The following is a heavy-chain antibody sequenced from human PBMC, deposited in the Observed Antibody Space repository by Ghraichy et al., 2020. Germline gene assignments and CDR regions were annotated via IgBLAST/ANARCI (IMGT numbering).Heavy chain of an antibody. J-gene: IGHJ3*02. CDR2: IFYSGST. V-gene: IGHV4-59*01. Sequence: SETLSLTCTVSGVSIRSYYWSWIRQPPGKGLEWIGYIFYSGSTNHNPSLKRRVTISVDTSKTQFSLKLSSVTAADTAVYYCARVTFDWYEQPAQAFDIWGQGTKVTASP. CDR3: ARVTFDWYEQPAQAFDI. D-gene: IGHD1-1*01. CDR1: GVSIRSYY.